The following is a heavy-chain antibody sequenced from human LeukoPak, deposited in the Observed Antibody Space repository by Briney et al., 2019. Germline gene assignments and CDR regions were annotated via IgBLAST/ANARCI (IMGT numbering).Heavy chain of an antibody. CDR1: GFTFSSYG. V-gene: IGHV3-21*01. D-gene: IGHD3-22*01. CDR2: ISSSSSYI. Sequence: GGSLRLSCAASGFTFSSYGMNWVRQAPGKGLEWVSSISSSSSYIYYADSVKGRFTISRDNAKNSLYLQMNSLRAEDTAVYYCARDYYDSSGSLDYWGQGTLVTVSS. J-gene: IGHJ4*02. CDR3: ARDYYDSSGSLDY.